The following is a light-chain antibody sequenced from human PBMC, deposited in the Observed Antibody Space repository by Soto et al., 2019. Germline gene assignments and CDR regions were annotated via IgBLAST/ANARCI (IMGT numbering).Light chain of an antibody. J-gene: IGLJ1*01. CDR2: SNN. V-gene: IGLV1-44*01. CDR3: AAWDDSLNGYV. CDR1: SSNIGSNS. Sequence: QSVLTQPPSASGTPGQRVTISCSGGSSNIGSNSVNWYHHLPGTAPKLLIYSNNQRPSGVPDRFSGSKSGTSASLAISGLQSEDEADYYCAAWDDSLNGYVFGTGTKVTVL.